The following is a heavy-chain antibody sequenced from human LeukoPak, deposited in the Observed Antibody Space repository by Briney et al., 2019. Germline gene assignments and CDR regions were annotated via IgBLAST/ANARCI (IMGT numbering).Heavy chain of an antibody. CDR1: GGSIISGDYY. D-gene: IGHD6-13*01. Sequence: SETLSLTCTVSGGSIISGDYYWSWIRQPPGEGLEWIGYIYYSGSTYYNPSLKSRVTISVDTSKNQFSLKLSSVTAADTAVYYCARGRSWSFDYWGQGTLVTVSS. CDR3: ARGRSWSFDY. CDR2: IYYSGST. V-gene: IGHV4-30-4*01. J-gene: IGHJ4*02.